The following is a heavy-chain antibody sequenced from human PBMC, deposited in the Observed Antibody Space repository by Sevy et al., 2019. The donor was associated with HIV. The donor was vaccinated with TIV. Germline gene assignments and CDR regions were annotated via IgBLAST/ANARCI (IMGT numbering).Heavy chain of an antibody. V-gene: IGHV5-51*01. Sequence: GESLKISCKGSGYSFTSYWIGWVRQMPGKGLEWMGIIYPGYSDTRYSPSVQGQVTISADKSISTAYLQWSSLKASDTAMYYCARRYDQVVVDANNNRFDPWGQGTLVTVSS. CDR1: GYSFTSYW. CDR3: ARRYDQVVVDANNNRFDP. D-gene: IGHD2-15*01. J-gene: IGHJ5*02. CDR2: IYPGYSDT.